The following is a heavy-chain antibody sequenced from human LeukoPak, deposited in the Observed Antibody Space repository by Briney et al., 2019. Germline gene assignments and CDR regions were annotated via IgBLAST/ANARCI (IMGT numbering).Heavy chain of an antibody. Sequence: SETLSLTCSVSGGSISSYYWSWIRQPAGKGLEWIGRIYSSGTITYNPSLQSRVTMSVDTSKNEFSLKMSSVTAADTAVYYCTRDSGTTGEVKFDPWGQGTLVAVSS. V-gene: IGHV4-4*07. D-gene: IGHD3-10*01. CDR2: IYSSGTI. CDR1: GGSISSYY. J-gene: IGHJ5*02. CDR3: TRDSGTTGEVKFDP.